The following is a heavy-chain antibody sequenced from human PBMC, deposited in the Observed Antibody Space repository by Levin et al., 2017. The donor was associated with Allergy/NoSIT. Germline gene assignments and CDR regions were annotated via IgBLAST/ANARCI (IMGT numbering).Heavy chain of an antibody. CDR2: ISGSGGST. CDR3: AKDPYDRSGYWNEY. D-gene: IGHD3-22*01. V-gene: IGHV3-23*01. J-gene: IGHJ4*02. Sequence: GESLKISCAASGFTFSSYAMSWVRQAPGKGLEGGAGISGSGGSTYYADSVKGRFTISRDNSKNTLYLQMRSLSAEDTAVYYCAKDPYDRSGYWNEYWGQGTLVTVSS. CDR1: GFTFSSYA.